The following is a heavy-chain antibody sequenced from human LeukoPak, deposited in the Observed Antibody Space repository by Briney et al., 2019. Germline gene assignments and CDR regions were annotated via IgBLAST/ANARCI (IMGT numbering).Heavy chain of an antibody. J-gene: IGHJ1*01. CDR3: AKGTAISLVRGVIIRGDFQH. CDR2: ISSSSSYI. Sequence: PGGSLRLSCAASGFTFSSYSMNWVRQAPGKGLEWVSSISSSSSYIYYADSVKGRFTISRDNAKNSLYLQMNSLRAEDTALYYCAKGTAISLVRGVIIRGDFQHWGQGTLVTVSS. CDR1: GFTFSSYS. V-gene: IGHV3-21*04. D-gene: IGHD3-10*01.